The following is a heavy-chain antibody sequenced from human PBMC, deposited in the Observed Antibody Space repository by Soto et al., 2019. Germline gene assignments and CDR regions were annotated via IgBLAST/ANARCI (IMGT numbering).Heavy chain of an antibody. Sequence: GASVKVSCKASGGTFSSYAIRWVRQAPGQGLEWMGGIIPIFGTANYAQKFQGRVTITADESTSTAYLQWSSLKASDTAIYYCAASIFYYGMDVWGQGTTVTVSS. V-gene: IGHV1-69*13. CDR2: IIPIFGTA. J-gene: IGHJ6*02. CDR1: GGTFSSYA. CDR3: AASIFYYGMDV.